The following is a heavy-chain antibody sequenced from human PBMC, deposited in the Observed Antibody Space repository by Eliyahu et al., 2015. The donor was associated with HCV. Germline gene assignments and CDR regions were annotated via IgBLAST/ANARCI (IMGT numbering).Heavy chain of an antibody. J-gene: IGHJ4*02. CDR1: GFTFSDYW. Sequence: EEQLVESGGGLVHPGGSLRLSCAASGFTFSDYWMHWVRQAPGKGPGGISHITSDGSATGSADSVKGRFTVSRDNAKNTLFLEMNSLRVEDTAIYYCARGRWGSRYFDYWGQGTLVTVSS. CDR3: ARGRWGSRYFDY. D-gene: IGHD3-16*01. CDR2: ITSDGSAT. V-gene: IGHV3-74*01.